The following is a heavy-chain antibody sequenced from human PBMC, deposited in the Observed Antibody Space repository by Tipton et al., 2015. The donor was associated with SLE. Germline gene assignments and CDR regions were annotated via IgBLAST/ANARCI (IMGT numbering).Heavy chain of an antibody. CDR2: IFYSGST. CDR3: ARSAAAWPFDY. V-gene: IGHV4-61*08. CDR1: GDSVRSDGYQ. Sequence: TLSLTCTVSGDSVRSDGYQWSWIRQPPGKGLEWIGYIFYSGSTNYNPSLKSRVTISVDTSKNQLSLNLSSVTAADTAVYYCARSAAAWPFDYWGQGTLVTVSS. J-gene: IGHJ4*02. D-gene: IGHD6-13*01.